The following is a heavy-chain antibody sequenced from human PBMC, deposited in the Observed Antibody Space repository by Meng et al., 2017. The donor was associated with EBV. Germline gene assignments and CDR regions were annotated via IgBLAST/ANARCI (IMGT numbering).Heavy chain of an antibody. CDR3: ASESGRGFTPDY. J-gene: IGHJ4*02. CDR1: GGTFRSDA. V-gene: IGHV1-69*01. CDR2: LIPMSDAP. D-gene: IGHD3-10*01. Sequence: QVQWVQFGAGVKKPGSSVKVSCKTSGGTFRSDAVSWVRQAPGQGLEWMGGLIPMSDAPHYAQKFQGRVTMTADESTNTHYMDLSGLRFEDTAVYYCASESGRGFTPDYWGQGTLVTVSS.